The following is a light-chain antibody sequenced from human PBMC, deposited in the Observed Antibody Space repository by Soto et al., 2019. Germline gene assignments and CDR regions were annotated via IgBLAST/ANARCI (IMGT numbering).Light chain of an antibody. Sequence: AIRMTQSPSSLSASTGDRVTITCRASQGISSYLACYQQKPGKAPKLLIYAASTLQSGVPSRFTGSASGTDFTLTISCLQSEDFATYYYQQYYSNPPAFTFGPGTKVGIK. J-gene: IGKJ3*01. V-gene: IGKV1-8*01. CDR3: QQYYSNPPAFT. CDR1: QGISSY. CDR2: AAS.